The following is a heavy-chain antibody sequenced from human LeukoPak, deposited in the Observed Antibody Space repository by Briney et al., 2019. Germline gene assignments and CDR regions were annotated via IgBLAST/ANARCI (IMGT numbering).Heavy chain of an antibody. CDR3: ARVRCSSTSCYRGAGLVFDY. V-gene: IGHV1-2*02. J-gene: IGHJ4*02. Sequence: ASVKVSCKASGYTFTGYYMHWVRQAPGQGLEWMGWINPNCGGTNYAQKFQGSVTMTRDTSSSTAYMELSRLRSDDTAVYYCARVRCSSTSCYRGAGLVFDYWGQGTLVTVSS. D-gene: IGHD2-2*02. CDR2: INPNCGGT. CDR1: GYTFTGYY.